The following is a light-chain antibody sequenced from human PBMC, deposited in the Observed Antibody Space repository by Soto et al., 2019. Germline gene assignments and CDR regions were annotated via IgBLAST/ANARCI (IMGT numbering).Light chain of an antibody. J-gene: IGKJ1*01. Sequence: ELVLTQSPGTLSLSPGERATLSCSASQSVSSSSLAWYQQTPGQAPRLLIYGASSRATGIPDRFSGSGSETDFTLTISRLEPEDFAVYYCQQYGSSVWTFGQGTKVDIK. CDR3: QQYGSSVWT. CDR2: GAS. V-gene: IGKV3-20*01. CDR1: QSVSSSS.